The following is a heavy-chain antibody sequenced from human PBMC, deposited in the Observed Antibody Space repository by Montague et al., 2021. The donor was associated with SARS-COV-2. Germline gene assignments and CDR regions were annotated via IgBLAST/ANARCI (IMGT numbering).Heavy chain of an antibody. Sequence: SLRLSCAVSGFTFSSYAMHWVRQAPGKGLEWLAVITYDATTYYHADSVRGRFSISRDDSQSTLYLQMHSLRAEDTAIYYCARDNVGGSLDYLDYWGQGTPVTVSS. CDR1: GFTFSSYA. D-gene: IGHD1-26*01. CDR2: ITYDATTY. CDR3: ARDNVGGSLDYLDY. V-gene: IGHV3-30*04. J-gene: IGHJ4*02.